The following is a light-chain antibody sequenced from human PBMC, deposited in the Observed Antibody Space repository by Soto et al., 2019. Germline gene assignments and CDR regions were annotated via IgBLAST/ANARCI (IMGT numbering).Light chain of an antibody. V-gene: IGLV1-51*01. CDR1: SSEIGNDY. CDR3: GSWDSSLTAGV. Sequence: QSVLTQPPSVSAAPGQKVTISCSGSSSEIGNDYVSWFQQFPGAAPKLLFYNSHKRHSGVPDQFSGSTSRTSAALGITGLQTGDEVVYYCGSWDSSLTAGVFGGGTKVTVL. J-gene: IGLJ3*02. CDR2: NSH.